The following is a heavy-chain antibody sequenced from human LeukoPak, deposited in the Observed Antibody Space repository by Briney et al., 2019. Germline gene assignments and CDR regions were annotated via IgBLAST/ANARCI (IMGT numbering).Heavy chain of an antibody. V-gene: IGHV3-23*01. Sequence: GGSLRLSCAASGFTFSSYDLSWVRQTPGKGLECVSAISRGVGSTYYADSVKGRFTISRDNYKNTLYLQMNNLRADDTAVYYCAKKGQADDYGKPDWGQGTLVTVSS. D-gene: IGHD4-17*01. CDR2: ISRGVGST. J-gene: IGHJ4*02. CDR1: GFTFSSYD. CDR3: AKKGQADDYGKPD.